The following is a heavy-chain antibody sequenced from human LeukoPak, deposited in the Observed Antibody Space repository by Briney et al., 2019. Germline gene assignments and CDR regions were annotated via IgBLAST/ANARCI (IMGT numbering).Heavy chain of an antibody. CDR2: ISSSSSYI. CDR3: ARDVRGRTPLKLGMKWFDP. D-gene: IGHD7-27*01. V-gene: IGHV3-21*04. J-gene: IGHJ5*02. Sequence: PGGSLRLSCAASGFTFSSYSMNWVRQAPGKGLEWVSSISSSSSYIYYADSVTGRFTISRDNAKNSVFLQMNSLRAEDSGVYYCARDVRGRTPLKLGMKWFDPWGQGTRVTVSS. CDR1: GFTFSSYS.